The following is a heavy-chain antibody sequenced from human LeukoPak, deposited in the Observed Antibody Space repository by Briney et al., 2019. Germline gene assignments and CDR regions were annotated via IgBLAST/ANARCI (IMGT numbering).Heavy chain of an antibody. V-gene: IGHV4-59*12. D-gene: IGHD2-15*01. CDR3: ATDSWWDGPKTFSDWFGP. Sequence: SETLSLTCTVSGGSIGSYYWSWVRESPEKGLEGIGNIVYTGRTNYNPSLKSRVTISIDTSKNQFSLRLNSVTAAETAVYYCATDSWWDGPKTFSDWFGPWGQGTRVTVSS. J-gene: IGHJ5*02. CDR2: IVYTGRT. CDR1: GGSIGSYY.